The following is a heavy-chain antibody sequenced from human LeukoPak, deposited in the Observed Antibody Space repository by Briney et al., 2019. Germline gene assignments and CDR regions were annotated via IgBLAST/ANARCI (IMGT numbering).Heavy chain of an antibody. Sequence: SETLSLTCTVSGGSISSSSYYWGWIRQPPGKGLEWIGNIYYSGSTYYNPSLKSRVTISVDTSKNQFSLKLSSVTAADTAVYYCARHVRGFDWLLAINWFDPWGQGTLVTVSS. CDR2: IYYSGST. V-gene: IGHV4-39*01. D-gene: IGHD3-9*01. CDR1: GGSISSSSYY. CDR3: ARHVRGFDWLLAINWFDP. J-gene: IGHJ5*02.